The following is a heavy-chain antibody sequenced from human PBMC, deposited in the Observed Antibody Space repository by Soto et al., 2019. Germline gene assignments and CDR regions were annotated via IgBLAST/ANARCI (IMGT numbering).Heavy chain of an antibody. Sequence: EVQLLESGGGLVQPGGSLRLSCAASGFTFSTYAMSWVRQAPGKGLEWVSSIGDSGGSTFYADSVRGRFTISRDNSKNTLYLQMNGLRAEDTALYYCVRARVDYWGQGSLVTVSS. CDR1: GFTFSTYA. CDR2: IGDSGGST. J-gene: IGHJ4*02. V-gene: IGHV3-23*01. CDR3: VRARVDY.